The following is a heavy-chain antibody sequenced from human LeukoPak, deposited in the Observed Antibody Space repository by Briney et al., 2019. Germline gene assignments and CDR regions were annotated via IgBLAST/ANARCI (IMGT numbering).Heavy chain of an antibody. CDR1: GGSISSGGYY. CDR2: IYYSGST. J-gene: IGHJ5*02. CDR3: ARQNILTGLRFDP. D-gene: IGHD3-9*01. Sequence: PSQTLSLTCTVSGGSISSGGYYWSWIRQHPGKGLEWIGSIYYSGSTYYNSSLKSRVTISVDTSKNQFSLKLSSVTAADTAVFYCARQNILTGLRFDPWGQGTLVTVSS. V-gene: IGHV4-39*01.